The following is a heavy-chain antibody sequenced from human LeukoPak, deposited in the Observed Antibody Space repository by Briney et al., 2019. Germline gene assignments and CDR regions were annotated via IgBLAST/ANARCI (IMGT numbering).Heavy chain of an antibody. D-gene: IGHD3-10*01. CDR1: GGTFSSYA. J-gene: IGHJ6*03. CDR3: ATSGGDYYYSSLDV. CDR2: IIPVLGTA. V-gene: IGHV1-69*13. Sequence: SVKVSCKASGGTFSSYAISWVRQAPGQGLEWMGGIIPVLGTANYAQTFQNKVTITADESTSTAYMELSSLTSEDTAVYYCATSGGDYYYSSLDVWGKGTPVTISS.